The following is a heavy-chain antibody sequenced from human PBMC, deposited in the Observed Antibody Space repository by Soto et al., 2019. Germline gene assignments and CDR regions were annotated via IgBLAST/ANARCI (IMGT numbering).Heavy chain of an antibody. CDR2: ISRSNSYI. CDR1: GFTFSSYS. D-gene: IGHD6-19*01. CDR3: ARDGGYSSGGYHFDY. Sequence: EVQLVESGGGLVKPGGSLRLSCAASGFTFSSYSMNWVRQAPGKGLEWVASISRSNSYIYYADSVKGRFTISRDNATNSLYMEMNSLRVEDTAVYYCARDGGYSSGGYHFDYWGQGTLVTVSS. V-gene: IGHV3-21*06. J-gene: IGHJ4*02.